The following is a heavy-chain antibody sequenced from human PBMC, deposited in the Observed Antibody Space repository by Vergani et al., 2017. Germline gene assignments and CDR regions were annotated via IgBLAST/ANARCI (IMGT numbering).Heavy chain of an antibody. V-gene: IGHV1-18*01. D-gene: IGHD3-3*01. J-gene: IGHJ6*02. CDR1: GYTFTSYG. CDR3: AREGGITIFGVVITDSYYGMDV. CDR2: ISAYNGNT. Sequence: VQLVQSGAEVKKPGASVKVSCKASGYTFTSYGISWVRQAPGQGLEWMGWISAYNGNTNYAQKLQGRVTMTTDTSTSTAYMELRSLRSDDTAVYYCAREGGITIFGVVITDSYYGMDVWGQGTTVTVSS.